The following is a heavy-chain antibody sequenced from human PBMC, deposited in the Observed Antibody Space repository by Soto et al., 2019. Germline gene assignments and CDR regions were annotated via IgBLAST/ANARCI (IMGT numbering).Heavy chain of an antibody. CDR1: GFTFSDYY. Sequence: GGSLRLSCAASGFTFSDYYMSWIRQAPGKGLEYISYISSGSGSTNYADSVKGRFTISRDNAKNSLYLQMSSLRAEDTAVYYCARERGGYDRLYYFHGMVVWGQGTTVTDSS. V-gene: IGHV3-11*06. CDR2: ISSGSGST. D-gene: IGHD5-12*01. J-gene: IGHJ6*02. CDR3: ARERGGYDRLYYFHGMVV.